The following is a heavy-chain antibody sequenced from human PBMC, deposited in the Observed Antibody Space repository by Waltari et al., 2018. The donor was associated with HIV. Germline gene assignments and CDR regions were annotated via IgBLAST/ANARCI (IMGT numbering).Heavy chain of an antibody. D-gene: IGHD3-10*01. CDR1: GFTFSSFV. J-gene: IGHJ4*02. CDR3: AKPQGTRELLWFGEFS. CDR2: IIGGGAGT. Sequence: EAHLVESGGGWVQPGVSMRHSCAAPGFTFSSFVMTWVRQARGKGLEWFSTIIGGGAGTYYADFVKGRFTISRDNSKNNLYLHMNSLRAEDTAVDYCAKPQGTRELLWFGEFSWGQGTLVTVSS. V-gene: IGHV3-23*04.